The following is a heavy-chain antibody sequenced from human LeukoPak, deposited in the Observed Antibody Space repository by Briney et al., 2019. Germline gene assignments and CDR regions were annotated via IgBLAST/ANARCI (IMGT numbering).Heavy chain of an antibody. CDR3: ARGSGRLTLKKPRRNSDTFDY. CDR1: GGSFSGYY. J-gene: IGHJ4*02. V-gene: IGHV4-34*01. CDR2: INHSGST. Sequence: PSETLSLTCAVYGGSFSGYYWSWIRQPPGKGLEWIGEINHSGSTNYNPSLKSRVTISVDTSKNQFSLKLSSVTAADTAVYYCARGSGRLTLKKPRRNSDTFDYWGQGTLVTVSS. D-gene: IGHD4-23*01.